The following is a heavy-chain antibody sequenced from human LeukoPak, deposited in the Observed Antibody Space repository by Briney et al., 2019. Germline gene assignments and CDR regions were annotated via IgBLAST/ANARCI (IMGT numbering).Heavy chain of an antibody. J-gene: IGHJ4*02. CDR3: ARSTGPLGE. D-gene: IGHD2-8*02. Sequence: LQTLSLTPALSLDTPSTKSAASNWSSPSPPGGLEWLGSTYYRYKWYNEYAVPVKSRITINPDTSKNQFSLQLNGVSPGGTAVYYCARSTGPLGEWGRGTPVTVSS. CDR1: LDTPSTKSAA. V-gene: IGHV6-1*01. CDR2: TYYRYKWYN.